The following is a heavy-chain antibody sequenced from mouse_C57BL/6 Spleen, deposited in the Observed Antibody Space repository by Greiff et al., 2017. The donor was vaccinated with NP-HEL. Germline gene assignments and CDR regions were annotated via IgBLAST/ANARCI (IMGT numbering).Heavy chain of an antibody. CDR3: ARDYYGSSYGFAY. J-gene: IGHJ3*01. CDR1: GYTFTSYW. V-gene: IGHV1-61*01. CDR2: IYPSDSET. D-gene: IGHD1-1*01. Sequence: QVQLQQSGAELVRPGSSVKLSCKASGYTFTSYWMDWVKQRPGQGLEWIGNIYPSDSETHYNQKFKDKATLTVDNSSSTAYMQLSSLTSEDSAVYYCARDYYGSSYGFAYWGQGTLVTVSA.